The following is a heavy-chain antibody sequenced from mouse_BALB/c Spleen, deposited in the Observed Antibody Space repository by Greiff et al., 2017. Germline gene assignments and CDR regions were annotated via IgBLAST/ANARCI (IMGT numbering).Heavy chain of an antibody. CDR3: ARYGNYGGFDY. D-gene: IGHD2-1*01. Sequence: QVQLQQSGAELVMPGASVKMSCKASGYTFTDYWMHWVKQRPGQGLEWIGAIDTSDSYTSYNQKFKGKATLTVDESSSTAYMQLSSLTSEDSAVYYCARYGNYGGFDYWGQGTTLTVSS. CDR1: GYTFTDYW. CDR2: IDTSDSYT. V-gene: IGHV1-69*01. J-gene: IGHJ2*01.